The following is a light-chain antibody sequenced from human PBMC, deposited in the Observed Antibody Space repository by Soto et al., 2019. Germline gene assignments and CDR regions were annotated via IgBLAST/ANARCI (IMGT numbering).Light chain of an antibody. Sequence: QSALTQPASVSGSPGQSITISCTGTSSDVGSYNLVSWYQQHPGKAPKLMIYEGSKRPSGVSNRFSGSKSGNTASLTISGLQAEDEADYYCCSYAGSSPQVVFGGGTKLT. V-gene: IGLV2-23*01. CDR3: CSYAGSSPQVV. CDR2: EGS. CDR1: SSDVGSYNL. J-gene: IGLJ2*01.